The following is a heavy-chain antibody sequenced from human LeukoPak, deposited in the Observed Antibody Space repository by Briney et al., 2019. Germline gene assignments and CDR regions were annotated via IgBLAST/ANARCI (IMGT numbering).Heavy chain of an antibody. CDR2: IYSGGSA. CDR3: AKMSNYYNSLGYYAFDI. Sequence: GGSLRLSCEASGFTFSDSAMSWVRQASGRGLEWVSVIYSGGSADYADSVKGRFTISRGNSKNTLHLQMKSLRAEDTAVYYCAKMSNYYNSLGYYAFDIWGQGTMVTVSS. CDR1: GFTFSDSA. V-gene: IGHV3-66*01. J-gene: IGHJ3*02. D-gene: IGHD3-22*01.